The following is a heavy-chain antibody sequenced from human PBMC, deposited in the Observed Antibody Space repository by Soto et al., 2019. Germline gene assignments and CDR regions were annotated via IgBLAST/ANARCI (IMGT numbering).Heavy chain of an antibody. J-gene: IGHJ6*02. CDR2: INAGNGNT. V-gene: IGHV1-3*05. D-gene: IGHD5-12*01. Sequence: QVQLVQSGAEEKKPGASVKVSCKASGYTFTNYAIHWVRQAPGQRLEWMGWINAGNGNTKYSQKFQGRVTITRDTSASTASMELSSLRSEDTAVYYCATSYSAYDYHYYYGMDVWGQGTTVTVSS. CDR3: ATSYSAYDYHYYYGMDV. CDR1: GYTFTNYA.